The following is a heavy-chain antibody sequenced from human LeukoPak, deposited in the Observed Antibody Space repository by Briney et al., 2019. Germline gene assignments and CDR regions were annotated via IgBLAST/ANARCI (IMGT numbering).Heavy chain of an antibody. CDR1: GYTLTELS. J-gene: IGHJ4*02. CDR3: ATGPAGEGSALFY. D-gene: IGHD3-16*01. Sequence: ASVKVSCKVSGYTLTELSMHWVRQAPGKGLEWMGGFDPEDGETIYAQKFQGRVTMTENTSTDTAYMELSSLRSEDTAVYYCATGPAGEGSALFYWGQGTLVTVSS. CDR2: FDPEDGET. V-gene: IGHV1-24*01.